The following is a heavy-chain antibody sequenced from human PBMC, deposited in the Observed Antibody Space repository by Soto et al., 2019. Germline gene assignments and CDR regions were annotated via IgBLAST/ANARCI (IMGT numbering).Heavy chain of an antibody. V-gene: IGHV4-4*02. D-gene: IGHD6-13*01. Sequence: QVQLQESGPGLVKPSGTLSLTCAVSGGSISSSNWWSWVRQPPGKGLEWIGEIYHSGSTNYNPSLKSRVTISVDESKNQFSLKLSSVPAADTAVYYCARAAMGGSSWPFDYWGQGTLVTVSS. CDR1: GGSISSSNW. CDR3: ARAAMGGSSWPFDY. CDR2: IYHSGST. J-gene: IGHJ4*02.